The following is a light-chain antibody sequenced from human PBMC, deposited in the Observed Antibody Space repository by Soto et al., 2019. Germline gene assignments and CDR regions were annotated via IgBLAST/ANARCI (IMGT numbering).Light chain of an antibody. J-gene: IGKJ5*01. CDR2: GAS. V-gene: IGKV3D-15*01. CDR1: QSVCSY. CDR3: QQYNNWPAIT. Sequence: EIVLTQSPATLSLSPGERATLSCRASQSVCSYLAWYQQKPGQAPSLXXYGASTRATGVPARFSGSGSGTELTLTISSLQSEDFAVYYCQQYNNWPAITFGQGTRLEIK.